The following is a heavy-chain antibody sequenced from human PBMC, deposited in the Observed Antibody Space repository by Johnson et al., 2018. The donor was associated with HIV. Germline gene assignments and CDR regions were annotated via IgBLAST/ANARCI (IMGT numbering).Heavy chain of an antibody. Sequence: QVQLVESGGGVVQPGRSLRLSCAASGFTFSSYTIHWVRQAPGKGLEWVAFISYDGSNKYYADSVKGRFTISRDNSKNTLYLQMNSLRAEDTAVYYCAKDLGGYSSSWNNAFDIWGQGTMVTVSS. CDR1: GFTFSSYT. J-gene: IGHJ3*02. D-gene: IGHD6-13*01. CDR2: ISYDGSNK. CDR3: AKDLGGYSSSWNNAFDI. V-gene: IGHV3-30*04.